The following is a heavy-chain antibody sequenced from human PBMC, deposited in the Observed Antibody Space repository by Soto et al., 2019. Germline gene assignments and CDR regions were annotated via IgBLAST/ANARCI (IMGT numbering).Heavy chain of an antibody. V-gene: IGHV3-21*01. CDR2: ISSSSSYI. CDR3: ARAVAVRRAFDI. D-gene: IGHD6-19*01. J-gene: IGHJ3*02. CDR1: GFTFSSYS. Sequence: PGGSLRLSCAASGFTFSSYSMNCVRQAPGKGLEWVSSISSSSSYIYYADSVKGRFTISRDNAKNSLYLQMNSLRAEDTAVYYCARAVAVRRAFDIWGQGTMVTVSS.